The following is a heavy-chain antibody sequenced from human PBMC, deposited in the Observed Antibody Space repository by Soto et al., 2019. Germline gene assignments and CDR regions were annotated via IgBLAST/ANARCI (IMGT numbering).Heavy chain of an antibody. Sequence: DVQLLESGGGLVQPGGSLRLSCAASGFIFSNYAMTWVRQAPGKGLESVSAIGGTGGDTYYSNSVKGRFTISRDNSKNTLYLQMNSLSADDTAAYYCAKDAVAYNGEWDWFDSWGQGTLVTVSS. CDR2: IGGTGGDT. D-gene: IGHD6-19*01. V-gene: IGHV3-23*01. CDR3: AKDAVAYNGEWDWFDS. CDR1: GFIFSNYA. J-gene: IGHJ5*01.